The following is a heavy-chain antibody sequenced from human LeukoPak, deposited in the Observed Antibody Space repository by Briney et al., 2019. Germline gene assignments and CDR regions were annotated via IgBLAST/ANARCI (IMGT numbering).Heavy chain of an antibody. CDR1: DGSISSGGYS. Sequence: SQTLSLTCAVSDGSISSGGYSWGWIRQPPGKGLEWIGYIYHSGSTYYNPSLKSRVTISVDRSKNQFSLKLSSVTAADTAVYYCARGGMIATYYFDYWGQGTLVTVSS. CDR2: IYHSGST. V-gene: IGHV4-30-2*01. J-gene: IGHJ4*02. CDR3: ARGGMIATYYFDY. D-gene: IGHD3-22*01.